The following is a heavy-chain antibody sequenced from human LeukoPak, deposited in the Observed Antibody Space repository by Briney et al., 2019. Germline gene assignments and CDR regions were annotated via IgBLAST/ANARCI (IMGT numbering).Heavy chain of an antibody. CDR2: INHSGST. D-gene: IGHD2-8*02. CDR3: ARGRTGDFDY. CDR1: GGSFSGYY. J-gene: IGHJ4*02. Sequence: SETLSLTWAVYGGSFSGYYWSWIRQPPGKGLEWIGEINHSGSTNYNPSLKSRVTISVDTSKNQFSLKLSSVTAADTAVYYCARGRTGDFDYWGQGTLVTVSS. V-gene: IGHV4-34*01.